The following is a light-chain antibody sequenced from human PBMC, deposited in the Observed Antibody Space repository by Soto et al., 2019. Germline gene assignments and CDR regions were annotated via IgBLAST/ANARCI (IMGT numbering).Light chain of an antibody. CDR3: QQLNSYPRT. CDR1: QGISSY. Sequence: IQLTQSPSSLSASVGDRVTITCRASQGISSYLAWYQQKPGKAPKLLIYAASTLQSGVPSRFSGSGSGTDFTLTFSRLQPEDFATYYCQQLNSYPRTFGQGTKLEIK. CDR2: AAS. V-gene: IGKV1-9*01. J-gene: IGKJ2*01.